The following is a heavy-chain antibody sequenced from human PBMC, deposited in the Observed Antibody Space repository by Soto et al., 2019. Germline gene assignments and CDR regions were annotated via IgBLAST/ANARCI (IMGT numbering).Heavy chain of an antibody. D-gene: IGHD3-16*02. CDR3: ARSAANVWGTYRYPDSAFDS. V-gene: IGHV4-31*03. CDR2: IYHNGTT. J-gene: IGHJ4*02. CDR1: GASVSSGDYF. Sequence: TLSLTCNVSGASVSSGDYFWSWIRQHPGKGLEWIGYIYHNGTTYCNPSLKSRISISVDTSENQFSLRLISVSAADTAVYFCARSAANVWGTYRYPDSAFDSWGQGVLVTVSS.